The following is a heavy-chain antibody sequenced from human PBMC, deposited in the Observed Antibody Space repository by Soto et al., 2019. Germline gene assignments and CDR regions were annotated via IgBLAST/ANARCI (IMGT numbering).Heavy chain of an antibody. J-gene: IGHJ6*02. V-gene: IGHV5-51*01. CDR1: AYSFTSYW. D-gene: IGHD6-13*01. Sequence: LGESLKISCKGSAYSFTSYWIGWVRQMPGKGLEWMGIIYPGDSDTRYSPSFQGQVTISADKSISTAYLQWSSLKASDTAMYYCARTAAAGKYYYGVDVWGQGTTVTVSS. CDR3: ARTAAAGKYYYGVDV. CDR2: IYPGDSDT.